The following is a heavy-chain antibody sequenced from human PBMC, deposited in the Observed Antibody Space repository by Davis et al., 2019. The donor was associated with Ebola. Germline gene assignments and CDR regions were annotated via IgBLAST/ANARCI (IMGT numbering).Heavy chain of an antibody. CDR2: VYPGDYDT. Sequence: GESLKISCHGSGYDFNIYWIGWVRQMPGKGLEWVGIVYPGDYDTRYSPSLQGQVTISVDKSINTVYLPWRTLRASDSAIYYCARRDGTGSYRRFDLWGQGTLVTVSA. V-gene: IGHV5-51*01. CDR1: GYDFNIYW. D-gene: IGHD3-10*01. J-gene: IGHJ5*02. CDR3: ARRDGTGSYRRFDL.